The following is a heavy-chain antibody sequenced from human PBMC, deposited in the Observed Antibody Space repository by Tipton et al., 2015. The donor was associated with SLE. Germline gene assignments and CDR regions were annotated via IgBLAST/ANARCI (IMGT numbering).Heavy chain of an antibody. D-gene: IGHD6-13*01. Sequence: TLSLTCTVSGGSISSGGYYWSWIRQHPGKGLEWIGYIYYSGSTYYNPSLKCRVTISVDTPKNQFSLKLSSVTAADTAVYYCARGRSSSPPYYYYYMDVWGKGTTVTVSS. V-gene: IGHV4-31*03. CDR1: GGSISSGGYY. J-gene: IGHJ6*03. CDR2: IYYSGST. CDR3: ARGRSSSPPYYYYYMDV.